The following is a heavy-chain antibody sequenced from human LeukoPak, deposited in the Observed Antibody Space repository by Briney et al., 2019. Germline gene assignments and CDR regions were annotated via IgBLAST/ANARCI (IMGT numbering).Heavy chain of an antibody. V-gene: IGHV1-24*01. CDR1: GYTLTELS. CDR2: FDPEDGET. D-gene: IGHD4-11*01. J-gene: IGHJ4*02. CDR3: ATDPLTTAPVTRDY. Sequence: ASVKVSCKVSGYTLTELSMHWVRQAPGKGLEWMGGFDPEDGETIYAQKFQGRATMTEDTSTDTASMELSSLRSEDTAVYYCATDPLTTAPVTRDYWGQGTLVTVSS.